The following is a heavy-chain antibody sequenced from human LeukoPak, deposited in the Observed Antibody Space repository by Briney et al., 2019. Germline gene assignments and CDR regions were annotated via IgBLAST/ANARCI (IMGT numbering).Heavy chain of an antibody. V-gene: IGHV1-69*04. D-gene: IGHD6-19*01. CDR1: GGTFSSYA. J-gene: IGHJ4*02. Sequence: GSSVKVSCKASGGTFSSYAISWVRQAPGQGLEWMGRIIPILGIANYAQKFQGRVTITADKSTSTAYMELSSLRSEDTAVYYCARADSSGWYPPGYWGQGTLVTVSS. CDR3: ARADSSGWYPPGY. CDR2: IIPILGIA.